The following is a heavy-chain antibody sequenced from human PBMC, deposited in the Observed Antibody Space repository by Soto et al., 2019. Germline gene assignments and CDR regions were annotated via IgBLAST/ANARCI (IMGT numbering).Heavy chain of an antibody. Sequence: SETLSLTCTVSGGSISSSSYYWGWIRQPPGKGLEGIGSIYYSGSTYYNPSLKSRVTISVDTSKNQFSLKLSSVPAADTAVYYCARHYLADNYDFWSVNNWFDPWGQGTLVTVSS. J-gene: IGHJ5*02. D-gene: IGHD3-3*01. CDR3: ARHYLADNYDFWSVNNWFDP. CDR1: GGSISSSSYY. V-gene: IGHV4-39*01. CDR2: IYYSGST.